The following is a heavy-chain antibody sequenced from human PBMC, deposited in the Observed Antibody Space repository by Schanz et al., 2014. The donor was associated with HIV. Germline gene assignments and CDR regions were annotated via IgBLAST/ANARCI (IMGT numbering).Heavy chain of an antibody. D-gene: IGHD3-3*02. CDR2: IIPILGTT. J-gene: IGHJ6*02. Sequence: QVPLVQSGAEVKKPGSSVKVSCRASGGTFNTFLITWVRQAPGHGPEWMGGIIPILGTTNYAQSLRGRVTITADGSTTTAYMELSSLRSADTAVYFCARAAFSSEYYYGMDVWGQGTTVTVS. V-gene: IGHV1-69*01. CDR3: ARAAFSSEYYYGMDV. CDR1: GGTFNTFL.